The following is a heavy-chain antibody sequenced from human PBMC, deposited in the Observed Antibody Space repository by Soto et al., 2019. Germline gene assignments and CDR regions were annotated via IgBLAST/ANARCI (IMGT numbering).Heavy chain of an antibody. CDR2: IYWDDDK. CDR1: GFSLSTSGVG. CDR3: AHRPPGDHSDYWYFDL. J-gene: IGHJ2*01. Sequence: QITLKESGPTLVKPTQTLTLTCTFSGFSLSTSGVGVGWIRQPPGKALEWLALIYWDDDKRYSPSLKSRLTITKDTSKNQVVLTMTNMDPVDTATYYCAHRPPGDHSDYWYFDLWGRGTLVTVSS. V-gene: IGHV2-5*02. D-gene: IGHD7-27*01.